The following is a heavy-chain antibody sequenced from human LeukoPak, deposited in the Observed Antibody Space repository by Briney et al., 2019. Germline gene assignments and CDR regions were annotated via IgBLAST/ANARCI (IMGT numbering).Heavy chain of an antibody. CDR3: ARDLLYYYDSSATDY. V-gene: IGHV3-21*01. J-gene: IGHJ4*02. D-gene: IGHD3-22*01. CDR1: GFTFSSYS. CDR2: TSSSSSYI. Sequence: VGSLRLSCAASGFTFSSYSMNWVRQAPGKGLEWVSSTSSSSSYIYYADSVKGRFTISRDNAKNSLYLQMNSLRAEDTAVYYCARDLLYYYDSSATDYWGQGTLVTVSS.